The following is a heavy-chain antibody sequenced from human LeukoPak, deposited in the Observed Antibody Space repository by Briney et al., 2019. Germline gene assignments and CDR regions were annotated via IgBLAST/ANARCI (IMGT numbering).Heavy chain of an antibody. D-gene: IGHD3-3*02. CDR2: INHSGST. Sequence: SETLSLTCAVYGGSFSGYYWSWIRQPPGKGLEWIGEINHSGSTNYNPSLESRVTISVDTSKNQFPLKLSSVAAADTAVYYCARAVIFFTKNWFDPWGQGTLVTVSS. CDR1: GGSFSGYY. J-gene: IGHJ5*02. CDR3: ARAVIFFTKNWFDP. V-gene: IGHV4-34*01.